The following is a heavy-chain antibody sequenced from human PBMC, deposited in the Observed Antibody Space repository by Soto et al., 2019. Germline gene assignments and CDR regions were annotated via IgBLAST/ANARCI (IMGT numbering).Heavy chain of an antibody. CDR3: TREGSAPYYYDGMDA. V-gene: IGHV1-18*01. Sequence: QVQLEQSAPEVKKPGASVKVSCKASGYTFTTYGISWVRQAPGQGLEWLGWINTHNGNTNYAQNLQGRVIMTADTSTNTAYMELRSLRSDDTASYYCTREGSAPYYYDGMDAWGQGTTVTVSS. D-gene: IGHD3-10*01. CDR1: GYTFTTYG. J-gene: IGHJ6*02. CDR2: INTHNGNT.